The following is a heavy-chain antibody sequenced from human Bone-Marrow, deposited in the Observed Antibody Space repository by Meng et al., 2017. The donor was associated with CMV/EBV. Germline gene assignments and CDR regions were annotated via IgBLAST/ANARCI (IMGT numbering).Heavy chain of an antibody. D-gene: IGHD3-22*01. V-gene: IGHV6-1*01. CDR1: GDSVSSNTAA. CDR3: ARVGGDRSGVDY. J-gene: IGHJ4*02. CDR2: TYYRFKWYN. Sequence: SQTLSLTCAISGDSVSSNTAAWNWIRQSPSRGLEWLGRTYYRFKWYNDYAVSVKGRISISPDTSKNQFSLQLNSVTPEDTAVYYCARVGGDRSGVDYWGQGALVTVSS.